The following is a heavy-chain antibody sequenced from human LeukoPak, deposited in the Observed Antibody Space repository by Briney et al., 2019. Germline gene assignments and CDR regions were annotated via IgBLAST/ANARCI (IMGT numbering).Heavy chain of an antibody. V-gene: IGHV1-2*02. J-gene: IGHJ5*02. CDR2: INPNSGGT. CDR3: ARDLQWLVPYNWFDP. CDR1: GYTFTGYY. Sequence: ASVKVSCKASGYTFTGYYMHWVRQAPEQGLEWMGWINPNSGGTNYAQKFQGRVTMTRDTSISTAYMELSRLRSDDTAVYYCARDLQWLVPYNWFDPWGQGTLVTVSS. D-gene: IGHD6-19*01.